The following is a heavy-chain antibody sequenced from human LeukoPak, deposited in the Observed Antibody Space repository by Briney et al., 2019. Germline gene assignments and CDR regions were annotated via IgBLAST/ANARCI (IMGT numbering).Heavy chain of an antibody. J-gene: IGHJ5*02. CDR3: ARGRHYSSSWTNWFDP. V-gene: IGHV3-13*01. D-gene: IGHD6-13*01. CDR2: IGTAGDT. CDR1: GFTFSSYD. Sequence: GGSLRLSCAASGFTFSSYDMHWVRHATGKGLEWVSAIGTAGDTYYPGSVKGRFTISRENAKNSLYLQMNSLRAGDTAVYYCARGRHYSSSWTNWFDPWGQGTLVTVSS.